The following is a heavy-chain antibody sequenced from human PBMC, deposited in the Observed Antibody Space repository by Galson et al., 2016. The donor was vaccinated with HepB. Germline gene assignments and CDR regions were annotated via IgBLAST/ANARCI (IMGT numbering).Heavy chain of an antibody. Sequence: SLRLSCAASGFTFNSYAMSWVRQAPGKGLEWVSIVSGRGGSTYYAESVKGRFTISRDNSKNTLYLQMNSLRAEDTAVYYCAKDRRGRFLEWLSFFDYWGQGTLVTVSS. CDR1: GFTFNSYA. CDR2: VSGRGGST. CDR3: AKDRRGRFLEWLSFFDY. J-gene: IGHJ4*02. V-gene: IGHV3-23*01. D-gene: IGHD3-3*01.